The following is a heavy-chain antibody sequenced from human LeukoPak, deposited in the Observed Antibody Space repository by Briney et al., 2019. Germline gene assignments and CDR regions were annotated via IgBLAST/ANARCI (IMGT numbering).Heavy chain of an antibody. CDR1: GFTFSRYW. CDR2: IKQDGSEK. V-gene: IGHV3-7*01. J-gene: IGHJ4*02. Sequence: GGPLRLSCAASGFTFSRYWMSWVRQAPGKELEWVANIKQDGSEKYYVDSVKGRLTISRDNAKNSLYLQMNSLRAEDTAVYYCARDGVLIYYFDYWGQGTLVTVSS. CDR3: ARDGVLIYYFDY. D-gene: IGHD2-8*01.